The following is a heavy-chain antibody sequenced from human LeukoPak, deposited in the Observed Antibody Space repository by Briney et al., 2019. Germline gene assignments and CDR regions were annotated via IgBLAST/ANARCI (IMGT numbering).Heavy chain of an antibody. Sequence: PSETLSLTCTVSGYSISSGYYWGWIRQPPGKGLEWIGSIYQSGSTYYNPSLKSRITISVDTSKNQFSLKLSSVTAADTAVYYCARHVNDYGDYAFPAAPDYWGQGTLVTVSS. CDR1: GYSISSGYY. V-gene: IGHV4-38-2*02. J-gene: IGHJ4*02. CDR2: IYQSGST. D-gene: IGHD4-17*01. CDR3: ARHVNDYGDYAFPAAPDY.